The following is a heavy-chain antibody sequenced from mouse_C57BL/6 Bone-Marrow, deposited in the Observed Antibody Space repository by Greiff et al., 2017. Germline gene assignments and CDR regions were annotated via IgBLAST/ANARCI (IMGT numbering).Heavy chain of an antibody. CDR3: ARNYYYSNSDY. CDR2: ISDGGSYT. V-gene: IGHV5-4*03. Sequence: EVKLMESGGGLVKPGGSLKLSCAASGFTFSSYAMSWVRQTPEKRLEWVATISDGGSYTYYPDNVKGRFTISRDNAKNNLYLQMSHLKTEDTAMYYCARNYYYSNSDYWGQGTTLTVSS. CDR1: GFTFSSYA. J-gene: IGHJ2*01. D-gene: IGHD2-5*01.